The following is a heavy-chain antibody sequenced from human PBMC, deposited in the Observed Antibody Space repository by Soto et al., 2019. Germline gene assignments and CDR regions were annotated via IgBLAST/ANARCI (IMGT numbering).Heavy chain of an antibody. CDR2: INPDSDNT. Sequence: ASVKVSCKTSGYTFTNYDINWVRQAAGQGLEWMGWINPDSDNTGYAQKFQGRVTMTRDTSISTAYMELNSLRSEDTAVYYCARGPRYCPTTSCYPPALFPYGMDVWGQGPTVAVSS. CDR1: GYTFTNYD. J-gene: IGHJ6*02. D-gene: IGHD2-2*01. V-gene: IGHV1-8*01. CDR3: ARGPRYCPTTSCYPPALFPYGMDV.